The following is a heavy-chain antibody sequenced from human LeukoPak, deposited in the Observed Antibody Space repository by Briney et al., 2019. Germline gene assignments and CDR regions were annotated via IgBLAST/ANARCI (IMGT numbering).Heavy chain of an antibody. CDR2: IYYSGST. CDR3: ARGGAARLHFQN. D-gene: IGHD6-6*01. Sequence: SQTLSLTCTVSGGSISSGGYYWSWIRQHPGKGLEWIGYIYYSGSTYYNPSLKSRVTISVDTSKNQFSLKLSSVTAADTAVYYCARGGAARLHFQNWGQGTLVTVSS. CDR1: GGSISSGGYY. V-gene: IGHV4-31*03. J-gene: IGHJ1*01.